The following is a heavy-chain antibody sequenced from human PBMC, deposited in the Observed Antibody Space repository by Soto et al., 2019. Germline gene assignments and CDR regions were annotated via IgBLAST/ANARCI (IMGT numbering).Heavy chain of an antibody. J-gene: IGHJ3*02. CDR2: IYPGDSDT. CDR3: ARRDILTGYYDETGAFDI. D-gene: IGHD3-9*01. V-gene: IGHV5-51*01. CDR1: GYSFTSYW. Sequence: GESLKISCKGSGYSFTSYWIGWVRQMPGKGLEWMGIIYPGDSDTRYSPSFQGQVTISADKSISTAYLQWSSLKASDTAMYYCARRDILTGYYDETGAFDIWGQGTMVTVSS.